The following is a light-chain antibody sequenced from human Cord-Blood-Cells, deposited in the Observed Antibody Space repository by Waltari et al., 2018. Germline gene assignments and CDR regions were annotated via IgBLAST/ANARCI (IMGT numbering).Light chain of an antibody. V-gene: IGLV2-8*01. CDR3: SSYAGSNNLV. CDR1: SSDVGGYNY. CDR2: EVS. J-gene: IGLJ2*01. Sequence: QSALTQPPSASGSPGQSVTLSCTGTSSDVGGYNYVSCYQQHPGKAPKLMIYEVSKRPSGVPDRFSGSKSGNTASLTVSVLQAEDEGDYYCSSYAGSNNLVFGGGTKLTVL.